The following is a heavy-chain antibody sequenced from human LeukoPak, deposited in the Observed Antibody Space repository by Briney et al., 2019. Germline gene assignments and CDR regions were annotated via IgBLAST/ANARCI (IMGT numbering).Heavy chain of an antibody. D-gene: IGHD1-26*01. V-gene: IGHV4-39*07. CDR3: ARVEAGIDNWFDP. CDR1: GGSISSSSYY. Sequence: SETLSLTCTVSGGSISSSSYYWGWIRQPPGKGLEWVGSIYYSGSTYYNPSLKSRVTISVDTSKNQFSLKLSSVTAADTAVYYCARVEAGIDNWFDPWGQGTLVTVSS. CDR2: IYYSGST. J-gene: IGHJ5*02.